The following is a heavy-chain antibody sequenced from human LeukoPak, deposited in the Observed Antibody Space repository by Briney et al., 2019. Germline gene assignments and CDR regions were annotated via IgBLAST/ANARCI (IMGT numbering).Heavy chain of an antibody. J-gene: IGHJ4*02. D-gene: IGHD2-2*01. CDR2: INPHSGGT. Sequence: ASVKVSCKASGYTFTAYYMHWVRQAPGQGLEWMGWINPHSGGTNFAQKFQGRVTMTRGTSITTAHMELNRLTSDDTAMYYCAREIPCSSSSCLDYWGQGTLVTVSS. CDR1: GYTFTAYY. CDR3: AREIPCSSSSCLDY. V-gene: IGHV1-2*02.